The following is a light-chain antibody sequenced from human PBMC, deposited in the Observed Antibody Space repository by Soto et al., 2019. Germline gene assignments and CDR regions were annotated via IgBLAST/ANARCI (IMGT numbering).Light chain of an antibody. CDR1: QSISSW. J-gene: IGKJ1*01. CDR2: DAS. CDR3: QQYNSYSPAT. V-gene: IGKV1-5*01. Sequence: DIQMTQSPSTLSASVGDRVTITCRASQSISSWLAWYQQKPGKAPQLLIYDASSLESGVPSRFSGSGSGTEFTLTISSLQPDDFATDYCQQYNSYSPATFGQGTKVEIK.